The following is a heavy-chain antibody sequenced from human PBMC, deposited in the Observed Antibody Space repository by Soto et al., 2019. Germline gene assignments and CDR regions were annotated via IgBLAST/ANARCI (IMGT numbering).Heavy chain of an antibody. J-gene: IGHJ6*02. CDR3: ARIMATVTTAFYYYGMVV. CDR1: GYTFTGYY. D-gene: IGHD4-17*01. CDR2: INPNSGGT. Sequence: ASVKVSCKASGYTFTGYYMHWVRQAPGQGLEWMGWINPNSGGTDYAQKFQGRVTMTRDTSISTAYMELSRLRSDDTAVYYCARIMATVTTAFYYYGMVVWGQGTTVTVSS. V-gene: IGHV1-2*02.